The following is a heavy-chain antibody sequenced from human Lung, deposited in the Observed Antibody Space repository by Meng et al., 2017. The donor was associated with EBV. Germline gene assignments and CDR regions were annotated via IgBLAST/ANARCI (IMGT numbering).Heavy chain of an antibody. V-gene: IGHV4-4*02. CDR3: ARKDGSGMWYFDY. Sequence: QSELQESGRGVVQPSGTRSLTCAVLGVSISSDNWWSWVRQPPGQGLEWIGEIYHLGDTNYNPSLKSRVTISVDNSKNQFSLMLTSVTAADTAVYYCARKDGSGMWYFDYWGQGTLVTVSS. D-gene: IGHD3-10*01. CDR2: IYHLGDT. J-gene: IGHJ4*02. CDR1: GVSISSDNW.